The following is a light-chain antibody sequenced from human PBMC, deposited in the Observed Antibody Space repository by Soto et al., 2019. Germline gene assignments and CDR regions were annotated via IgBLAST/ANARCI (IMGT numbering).Light chain of an antibody. V-gene: IGKV4-1*01. CDR2: WAS. CDR1: QSVLYSSKNKNY. J-gene: IGKJ4*01. Sequence: DIVMTQSPDSLSVSLGERATINCKSSQSVLYSSKNKNYLAWYQQRPGQPPKLLIYWASTRESWVPDRFSGSGPGPDFPLTISRLQAEDVAVYYCQQYYSPPLLTFGGGTKVDIK. CDR3: QQYYSPPLLT.